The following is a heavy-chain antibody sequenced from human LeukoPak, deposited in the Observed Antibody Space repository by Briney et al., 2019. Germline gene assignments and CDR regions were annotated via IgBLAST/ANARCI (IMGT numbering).Heavy chain of an antibody. Sequence: GGSLRPSCAASGFTFSSYSMNWVRQAPGKGLEGVSFISSSSSTIYYADSVKGRFTISRDNSKNTLYLQMNSLRAEDTAVYYCARWDGSGSQYFDYWGQGTLVTVSS. J-gene: IGHJ4*02. V-gene: IGHV3-48*01. CDR2: ISSSSSTI. CDR3: ARWDGSGSQYFDY. CDR1: GFTFSSYS. D-gene: IGHD3-10*01.